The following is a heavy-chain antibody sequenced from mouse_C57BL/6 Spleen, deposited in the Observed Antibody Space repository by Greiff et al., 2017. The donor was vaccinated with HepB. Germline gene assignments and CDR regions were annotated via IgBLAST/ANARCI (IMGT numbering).Heavy chain of an antibody. CDR3: ARGGYSNGFAY. V-gene: IGHV1-18*01. CDR1: GYTFTDYN. J-gene: IGHJ3*01. D-gene: IGHD2-5*01. Sequence: EVQLQQSGPELVKPGASVKIPCKASGYTFTDYNMDWVKQSHGKSLEWIGDINPNNGGTIYNQKFKGKATLTVDKSSSTAYMELRSLTSEDTAVYYCARGGYSNGFAYWGQGTLVTVSA. CDR2: INPNNGGT.